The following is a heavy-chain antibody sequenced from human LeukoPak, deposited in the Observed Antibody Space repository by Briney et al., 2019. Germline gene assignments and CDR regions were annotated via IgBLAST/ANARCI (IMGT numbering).Heavy chain of an antibody. J-gene: IGHJ6*02. CDR1: GFTFSSYW. V-gene: IGHV3-74*01. CDR2: INSDGSST. CDR3: ARDDVPRWTSYYYYGMDV. D-gene: IGHD4-23*01. Sequence: GGSLRLSCAASGFTFSSYWMHWVRQAPGKGLVWVSRINSDGSSTSYADSVKGRFTISRDNAKNTLYLQMNSLRAEDTAVYYCARDDVPRWTSYYYYGMDVWGQGTTVTVSS.